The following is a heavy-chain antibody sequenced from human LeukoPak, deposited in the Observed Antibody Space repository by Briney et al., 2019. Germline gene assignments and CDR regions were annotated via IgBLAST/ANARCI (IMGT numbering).Heavy chain of an antibody. CDR2: IKQDGSVK. CDR3: AREGLSMAYDI. CDR1: GFTFRNHW. J-gene: IGHJ3*02. V-gene: IGHV3-7*04. Sequence: GGSLRLSRTASGFTFRNHWMGWVRQAPGKGLEWVANIKQDGSVKYYADSVKGRFTISRDNAENSVSLQMNSLRVQDTAVYYCAREGLSMAYDIWGQGTMVTVSS.